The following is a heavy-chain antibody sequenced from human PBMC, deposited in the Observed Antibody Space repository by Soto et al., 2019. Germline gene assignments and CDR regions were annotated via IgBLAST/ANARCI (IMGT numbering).Heavy chain of an antibody. CDR2: IWYDGSNK. CDR3: ARGTGVCGSTSCYRGFDY. CDR1: GFTFSSYG. Sequence: QVQLVESGGGVVQPGRSLRLSCAASGFTFSSYGMHWVRQAPGKGLEWVAVIWYDGSNKYYADSVKGRFTISRDNSKNTLYLQMNSLRAEDTAVYYCARGTGVCGSTSCYRGFDYWGQGTLVTVSS. V-gene: IGHV3-33*01. J-gene: IGHJ4*02. D-gene: IGHD2-2*01.